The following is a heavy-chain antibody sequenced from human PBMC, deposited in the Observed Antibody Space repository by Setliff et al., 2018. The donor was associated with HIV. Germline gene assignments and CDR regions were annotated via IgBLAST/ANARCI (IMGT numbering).Heavy chain of an antibody. CDR1: GGSIRSSSSY. D-gene: IGHD5-12*01. Sequence: PSETLSLTCTVSGGSIRSSSSYWGWIRQPPGKGLEWIGIIYYSGSTYYKPSLKSRVTISVDTSKNQSSLKLNSVTAADTAMYYCARTSGDAYNYEGAFDVWGQGTLVTVSS. V-gene: IGHV4-39*01. CDR2: IYYSGST. J-gene: IGHJ3*01. CDR3: ARTSGDAYNYEGAFDV.